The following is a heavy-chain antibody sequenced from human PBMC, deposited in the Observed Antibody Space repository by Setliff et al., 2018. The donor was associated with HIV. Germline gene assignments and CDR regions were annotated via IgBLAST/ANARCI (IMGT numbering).Heavy chain of an antibody. CDR3: VTSSSWSSRLNF. Sequence: SETLSLTCTVSGVSISNYYWSWIRQPPGKGLEWIGYMYYSGNTNYNPSLRSRVTISVDTSKNQFSLKLTSVTAADTAVYYCVTSSSWSSRLNFWGPGMLVTVSS. D-gene: IGHD2-2*01. J-gene: IGHJ4*02. V-gene: IGHV4-59*12. CDR1: GVSISNYY. CDR2: MYYSGNT.